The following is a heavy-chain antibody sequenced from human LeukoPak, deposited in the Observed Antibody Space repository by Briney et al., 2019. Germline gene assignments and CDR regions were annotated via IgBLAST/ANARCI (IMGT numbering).Heavy chain of an antibody. CDR1: GFTFSSYS. Sequence: GGSLRLSCAASGFTFSSYSMNWVRQAPGKGLEWVAFIRYDGSNKYYADSVKGRFTISRDNSKNTLYLQMNSLRAEDTAVYYCAKDQGVVRNYYFDYWGQGTLVTVSA. D-gene: IGHD3-3*01. V-gene: IGHV3-30*02. CDR3: AKDQGVVRNYYFDY. J-gene: IGHJ4*02. CDR2: IRYDGSNK.